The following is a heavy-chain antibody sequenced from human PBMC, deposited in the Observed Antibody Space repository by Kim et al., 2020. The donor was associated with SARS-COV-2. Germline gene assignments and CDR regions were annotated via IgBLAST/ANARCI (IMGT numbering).Heavy chain of an antibody. CDR3: ARHILTNNWFDP. V-gene: IGHV4-39*01. Sequence: TYDNPSLKTRVTIFVDTSKNQFSLKLSSVAAPDTAVYYCARHILTNNWFDPWGQGALVTVSS. J-gene: IGHJ5*02. D-gene: IGHD3-9*01. CDR2: T.